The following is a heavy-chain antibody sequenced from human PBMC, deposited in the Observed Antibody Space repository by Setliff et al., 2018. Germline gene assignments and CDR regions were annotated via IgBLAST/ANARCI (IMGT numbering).Heavy chain of an antibody. D-gene: IGHD6-13*01. V-gene: IGHV3-23*01. CDR2: ISGSGGST. CDR1: GFTFSSYA. J-gene: IGHJ4*02. Sequence: GGSLRLSCAASGFTFSSYAMSWVRQAPGKGLEWVSAISGSGGSTCYADSVKGRFTISRDNSKNTLYLQMNSLRAEDTAVYYCARVLVAAAALDYWGQGTLVTVSS. CDR3: ARVLVAAAALDY.